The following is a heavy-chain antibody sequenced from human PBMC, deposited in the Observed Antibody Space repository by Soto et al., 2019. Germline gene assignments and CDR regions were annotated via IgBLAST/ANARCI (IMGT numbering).Heavy chain of an antibody. J-gene: IGHJ4*02. Sequence: QVQLVQSGAEVKKPGSSVKVSCKASGGTFSSYAISWVRQAPGQGLEWMGGIIPIFGTANYAQKFQGRVTITADESTSKAYMELSSLRSEDTAVYYCARDRRAYYDSSGYYFDYWGQGTLVTVSS. V-gene: IGHV1-69*01. CDR3: ARDRRAYYDSSGYYFDY. CDR2: IIPIFGTA. CDR1: GGTFSSYA. D-gene: IGHD3-22*01.